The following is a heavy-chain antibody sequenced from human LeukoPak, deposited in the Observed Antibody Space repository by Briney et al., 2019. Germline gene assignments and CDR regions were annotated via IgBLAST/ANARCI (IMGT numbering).Heavy chain of an antibody. Sequence: SETLSLTCTVSGGSISSYYWSWIRQPPGKGLEWIGYIYYSGGTNYNPSLKSLVTISVDTSKNQFSLKLSSVTAADTAVYYCARLKPASDAFDIWGQGTMATVSS. J-gene: IGHJ3*02. D-gene: IGHD1-14*01. CDR1: GGSISSYY. CDR2: IYYSGGT. V-gene: IGHV4-59*08. CDR3: ARLKPASDAFDI.